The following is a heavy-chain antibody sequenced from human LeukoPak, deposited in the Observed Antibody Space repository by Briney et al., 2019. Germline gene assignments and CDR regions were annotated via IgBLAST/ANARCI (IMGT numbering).Heavy chain of an antibody. Sequence: PGGSLRLSCAASGFTVSSNYMSWVRQPPGKGLEWIGEINHSGSTNYNPSLKSRVTISVDTSKNQFSLKLSSVTAADTAVYYCARERWRKAAAGTSRLGWFDPWGQGTLVTVSS. CDR1: GFTVSSNY. D-gene: IGHD6-13*01. V-gene: IGHV4-34*01. J-gene: IGHJ5*02. CDR3: ARERWRKAAAGTSRLGWFDP. CDR2: INHSGST.